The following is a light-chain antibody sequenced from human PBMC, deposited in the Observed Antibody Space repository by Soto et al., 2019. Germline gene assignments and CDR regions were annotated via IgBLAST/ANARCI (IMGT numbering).Light chain of an antibody. J-gene: IGKJ4*01. V-gene: IGKV3-15*01. CDR2: GAS. Sequence: ETVMMQSPDTLSVSPGERATLSCRASQSVSSSLAWYQQKRGQAPRLLIYGASTRATGIPDRFTGSGSGTEFTLTISSLQSEDFAVYYCQQYNSWPSLTFGGGTKVDIK. CDR3: QQYNSWPSLT. CDR1: QSVSSS.